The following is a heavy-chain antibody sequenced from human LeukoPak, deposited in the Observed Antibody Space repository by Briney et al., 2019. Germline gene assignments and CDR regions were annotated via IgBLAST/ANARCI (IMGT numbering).Heavy chain of an antibody. CDR2: INHSGST. Sequence: SETLSLTCAVYGGSFSGYYWSWIRQPPGKGLEWIGEINHSGSTNYNPSLKSRVTISVDTSKNQFSLKLSSVTAADTAVYYCPRAAYSGSYYVDYWGQGTLVTVSS. D-gene: IGHD1-26*01. CDR3: PRAAYSGSYYVDY. V-gene: IGHV4-34*01. J-gene: IGHJ4*02. CDR1: GGSFSGYY.